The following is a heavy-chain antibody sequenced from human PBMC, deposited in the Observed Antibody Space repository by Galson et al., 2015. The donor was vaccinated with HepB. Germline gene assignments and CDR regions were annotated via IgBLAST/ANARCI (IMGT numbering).Heavy chain of an antibody. CDR3: ARDIGFETLVDQLLHYLYDGDYYMDV. CDR1: GFTFSSYA. Sequence: SLRLSCAASGFTFSSYAMHWVRQAPGKGLEWVAVISYDGSNKYYADSVKGRFTISRDNSKNTLYLQMNSLRAEDTAVYYCARDIGFETLVDQLLHYLYDGDYYMDVWGKGTTVTVSS. V-gene: IGHV3-30-3*01. J-gene: IGHJ6*03. CDR2: ISYDGSNK. D-gene: IGHD2-2*01.